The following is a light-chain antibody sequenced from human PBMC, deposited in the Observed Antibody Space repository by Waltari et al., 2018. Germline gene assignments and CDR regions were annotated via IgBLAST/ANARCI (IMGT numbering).Light chain of an antibody. V-gene: IGLV2-14*03. CDR1: PTDIGTYDY. CDR2: DVS. CDR3: SSYTSTSTLVV. Sequence: QSALTQPASASGPPGQSLTLSCSVTPTDIGTYDYVSWYQHHPGKAPKLIIYDVSHRPSGVSSRFSGSKSGNTASLTVSGLQAEDEADYYCSSYTSTSTLVVFGGGTKLTVL. J-gene: IGLJ2*01.